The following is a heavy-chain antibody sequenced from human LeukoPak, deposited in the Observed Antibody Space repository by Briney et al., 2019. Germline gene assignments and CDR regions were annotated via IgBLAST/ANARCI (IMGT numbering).Heavy chain of an antibody. CDR3: ARDWGYTYSSSWYDY. D-gene: IGHD6-13*01. V-gene: IGHV4-34*01. CDR1: GGSFSGYY. Sequence: NSSETLSLTCAVYGGSFSGYYWSWIRQPPGKGLEWIGEINHSGSTNYNPSLKSRVTISVDTSKNQFSLKLSSVTAADTAVYYCARDWGYTYSSSWYDYWGQGTLVTVSS. CDR2: INHSGST. J-gene: IGHJ4*02.